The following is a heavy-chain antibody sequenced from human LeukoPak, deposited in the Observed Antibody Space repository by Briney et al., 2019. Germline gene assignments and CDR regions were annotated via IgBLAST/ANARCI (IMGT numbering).Heavy chain of an antibody. CDR3: ARQMGTYYYGSGRGRFDY. J-gene: IGHJ4*02. V-gene: IGHV4-34*01. D-gene: IGHD3-10*01. Sequence: SETLSLTCAVYGGSFSGYYWSWIRQPQGKGLEWIGEINHSGSTNYNPSLKSRVTISVDTSKNQFSLKLSSVTAADTAVYYCARQMGTYYYGSGRGRFDYWGQGTLVTVSS. CDR1: GGSFSGYY. CDR2: INHSGST.